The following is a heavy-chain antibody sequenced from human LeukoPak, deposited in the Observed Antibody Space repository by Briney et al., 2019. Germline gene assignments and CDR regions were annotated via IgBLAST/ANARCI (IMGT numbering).Heavy chain of an antibody. Sequence: GGSLRLSCAASGFTFSRYCMSWVRQAPGKGLEWVANIKQDGSEKYYVDSVKGRFTISRDNAKNSLYLQMNSLRAEDTAVYYCARDRCSSISCFALDYWGQGTLVTVSS. CDR3: ARDRCSSISCFALDY. V-gene: IGHV3-7*01. CDR1: GFTFSRYC. D-gene: IGHD2-2*01. J-gene: IGHJ4*02. CDR2: IKQDGSEK.